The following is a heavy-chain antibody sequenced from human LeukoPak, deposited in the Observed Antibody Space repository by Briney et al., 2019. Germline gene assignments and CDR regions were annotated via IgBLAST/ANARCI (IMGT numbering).Heavy chain of an antibody. V-gene: IGHV4-4*02. CDR3: AGGPYGSGSYRLLGDIYYFDF. J-gene: IGHJ4*02. D-gene: IGHD3-10*01. CDR1: GFIFSSYW. CDR2: INHTGST. Sequence: GSLRLSCATSGFIFSSYWMSWVRQPPGKGLEWIGEINHTGSTNSNPSLKSRVTISVDKSKNRFFLKLTSVTAADTAVCYCAGGPYGSGSYRLLGDIYYFDFWGQGTLVTVSS.